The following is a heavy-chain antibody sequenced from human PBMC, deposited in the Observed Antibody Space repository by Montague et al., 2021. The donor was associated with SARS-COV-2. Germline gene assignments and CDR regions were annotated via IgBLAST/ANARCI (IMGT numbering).Heavy chain of an antibody. CDR2: FNYTGST. J-gene: IGHJ6*02. CDR1: GGSFSEYY. V-gene: IGHV4-34*01. CDR3: ARGLLRYFFD. D-gene: IGHD3-9*01. Sequence: SETLSLTCTVFGGSFSEYYWTWIRQSPGKGLEWIGEFNYTGSTNYNPSLKSRVTISVDTSKNHFPLKLTSMTAADTAIYYCARGLLRYFFDWGQGTTVTVSS.